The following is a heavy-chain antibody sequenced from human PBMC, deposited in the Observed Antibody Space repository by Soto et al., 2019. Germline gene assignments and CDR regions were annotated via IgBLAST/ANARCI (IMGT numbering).Heavy chain of an antibody. CDR3: ARVRGQGVVVVIASSDAFDI. CDR1: GGTFSSYT. V-gene: IGHV1-69*02. D-gene: IGHD2-15*01. J-gene: IGHJ3*02. Sequence: QVQLVQSGAEVKKPGSSVKVSCKASGGTFSSYTISWVRQAPGQGLEWMGRIIPILGIANYAQKFQGRVNITADKSTRTAYIVLGSRRSEETVVYYCARVRGQGVVVVIASSDAFDIWGQGTMVTVSS. CDR2: IIPILGIA.